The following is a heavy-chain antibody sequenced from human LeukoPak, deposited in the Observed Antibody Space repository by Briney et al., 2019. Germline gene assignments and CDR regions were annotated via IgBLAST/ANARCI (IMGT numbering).Heavy chain of an antibody. D-gene: IGHD3-22*01. J-gene: IGHJ4*02. CDR1: GFTFNSYS. CDR3: ARGLQYYYDSSGYYFDY. CDR2: ISYDGSNK. Sequence: PGGSLRLSCAASGFTFNSYSMHWVRQAPGKGLEWVAVISYDGSNKHYGDSVKGPFTIPRDNSKNTVYLELSSLRAEDTAVFYCARGLQYYYDSSGYYFDYWGQGTLVTVSS. V-gene: IGHV3-30-3*01.